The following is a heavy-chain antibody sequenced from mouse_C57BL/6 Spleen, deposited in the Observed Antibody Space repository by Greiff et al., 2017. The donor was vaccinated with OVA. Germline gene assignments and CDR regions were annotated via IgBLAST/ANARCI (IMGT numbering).Heavy chain of an antibody. V-gene: IGHV1-64*01. D-gene: IGHD1-1*02. Sequence: VQLQQSGAELVKPGASVKLSCKASGYTFTSYWMHWVKQRPGQGLEWIGMIHPNSGSTNYNEKFKSKATLTVDKSSSTAYMQLSSLTSEDSAVYYCARGGSWAYAMDYWGKGTSVTVSS. J-gene: IGHJ4*01. CDR3: ARGGSWAYAMDY. CDR1: GYTFTSYW. CDR2: IHPNSGST.